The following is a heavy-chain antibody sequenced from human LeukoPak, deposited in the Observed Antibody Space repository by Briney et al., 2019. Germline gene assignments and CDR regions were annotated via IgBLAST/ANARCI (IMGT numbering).Heavy chain of an antibody. CDR1: GGSISSSNW. CDR3: ARVAEAAPLQGAFDI. Sequence: PSETLSLTCAVSGGSISSSNWWSWVRQPPGKGLEWIGEIYHSGSTNYNPSLKSRVTISVDKSKNQFSLKLSSVTAADTAVYYCARVAEAAPLQGAFDIWGQGTMVTVSS. V-gene: IGHV4-4*02. D-gene: IGHD6-25*01. CDR2: IYHSGST. J-gene: IGHJ3*02.